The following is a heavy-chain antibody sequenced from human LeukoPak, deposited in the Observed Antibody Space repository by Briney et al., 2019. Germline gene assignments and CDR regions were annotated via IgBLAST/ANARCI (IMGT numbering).Heavy chain of an antibody. D-gene: IGHD6-13*01. V-gene: IGHV3-21*01. CDR2: ISSTSSYI. Sequence: PEGSLRLSCAASGFTFSGYSMNWVRQAPGKGLEWVSSISSTSSYIYYADSVKGRFTISRDNAKNSLFLQMNNVRVEDAAVYFCARDGRSAWYEDSWGQGTLVTVSS. CDR1: GFTFSGYS. CDR3: ARDGRSAWYEDS. J-gene: IGHJ4*02.